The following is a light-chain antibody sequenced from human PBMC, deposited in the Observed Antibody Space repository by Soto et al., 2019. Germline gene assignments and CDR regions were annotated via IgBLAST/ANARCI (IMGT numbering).Light chain of an antibody. Sequence: EIVMTQSPATLSVSPGDRATLSCRASQSVVSNLAWYQQKPGRAPRLLVYGASTRATGIPARFSVNGSGTEFTLTISSLQSEDFALYYCQQYNKWPLITFGQGTRLEIK. J-gene: IGKJ5*01. CDR3: QQYNKWPLIT. V-gene: IGKV3-15*01. CDR2: GAS. CDR1: QSVVSN.